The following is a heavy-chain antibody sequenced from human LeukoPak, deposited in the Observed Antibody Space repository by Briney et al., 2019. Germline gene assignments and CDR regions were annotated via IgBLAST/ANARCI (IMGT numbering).Heavy chain of an antibody. CDR3: ARAAVAGLSDY. J-gene: IGHJ4*02. Sequence: SVKVSCKASGYTFTVYYMHRVRQAPGQGLEWMGWINPNSGDTQYVEKFQGRLTMTRDTSISTAYMDLNSLRSADTAVYYCARAAVAGLSDYWGQGTPVTLSS. V-gene: IGHV1-2*02. CDR1: GYTFTVYY. D-gene: IGHD6-19*01. CDR2: INPNSGDT.